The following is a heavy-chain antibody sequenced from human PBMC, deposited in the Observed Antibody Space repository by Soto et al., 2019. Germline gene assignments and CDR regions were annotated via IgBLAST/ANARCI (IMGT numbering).Heavy chain of an antibody. CDR3: AGRLTTAASLDY. J-gene: IGHJ4*02. CDR1: GFTVSNNH. V-gene: IGHV3-53*01. Sequence: VQLVESGGGLIQPGGSLRLSCAASGFTVSNNHMTWVRQAAGKGLELVSFVHGGGSTSYVDSVKGRFTISRANSTTALYLHTTSLTAEDTAIYYCAGRLTTAASLDYWGRGTLVTVSS. D-gene: IGHD3-16*01. CDR2: VHGGGST.